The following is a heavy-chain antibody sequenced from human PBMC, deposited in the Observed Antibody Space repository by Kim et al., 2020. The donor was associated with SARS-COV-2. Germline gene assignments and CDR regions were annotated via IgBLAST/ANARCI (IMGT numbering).Heavy chain of an antibody. V-gene: IGHV1-46*01. CDR1: GYTFTSYY. Sequence: ASVKFSCKASGYTFTSYYMHWVRQAPGQGLEWMGIINPSGGSTSYAQKFQGRVTMTRDTSTSTVYMELSSLRSEDTAVYYCARTTLLVVPAAIAGDFAGSSWFQEYYFDYWGQGTLVTVSS. CDR2: INPSGGST. J-gene: IGHJ4*02. D-gene: IGHD2-2*02. CDR3: ARTTLLVVPAAIAGDFAGSSWFQEYYFDY.